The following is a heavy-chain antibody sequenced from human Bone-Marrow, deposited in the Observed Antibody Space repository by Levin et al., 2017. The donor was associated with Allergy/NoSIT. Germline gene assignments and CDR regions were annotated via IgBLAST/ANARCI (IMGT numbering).Heavy chain of an antibody. CDR3: AREFSYGDYFDY. D-gene: IGHD4-17*01. Sequence: ASVKVSCKASGYTFTGYYMHWVRQAPGQGLEWMGRINPNSGGTNYAQKFQGRVTMTRDTSISTAYMELSRLRSDDTAVYYCAREFSYGDYFDYWGQGTLVTVSS. CDR1: GYTFTGYY. V-gene: IGHV1-2*06. J-gene: IGHJ4*02. CDR2: INPNSGGT.